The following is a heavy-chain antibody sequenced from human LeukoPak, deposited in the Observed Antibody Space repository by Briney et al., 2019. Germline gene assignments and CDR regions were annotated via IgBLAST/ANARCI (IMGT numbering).Heavy chain of an antibody. CDR1: GYTFTSYD. D-gene: IGHD5-18*01. CDR2: TNPNSGNY. Sequence: ASVKVSCKASGYTFTSYDINWVRQATGPGLEWMGCTNPNSGNYGHAQKFQGSITITTNNSISTVYMELGTPTDEDTADYYCERVGRGGYSYAYDYWGQGTLVTVSS. J-gene: IGHJ4*02. V-gene: IGHV1-8*03. CDR3: ERVGRGGYSYAYDY.